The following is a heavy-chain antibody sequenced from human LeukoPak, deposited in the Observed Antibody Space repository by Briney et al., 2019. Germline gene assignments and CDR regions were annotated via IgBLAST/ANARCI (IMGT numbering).Heavy chain of an antibody. CDR3: ARNGQGVKPAEFDI. CDR1: GYTFTSYY. CDR2: IIPIFGTA. Sequence: ASVKVSCKASGYTFTSYYMHWVRQAPGQGLEWMGGIIPIFGTANYAQKFQGRVTITTDESTSTAYMELSSLRSEDTAVYYCARNGQGVKPAEFDIWGQGTMVTVSS. D-gene: IGHD3-10*01. V-gene: IGHV1-69*05. J-gene: IGHJ3*02.